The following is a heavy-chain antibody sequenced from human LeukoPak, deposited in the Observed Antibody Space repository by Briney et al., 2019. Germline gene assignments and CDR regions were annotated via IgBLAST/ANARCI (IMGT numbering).Heavy chain of an antibody. CDR1: GGSISSYY. Sequence: SSETLSLTCTVSGGSISSYYWSWIRQPPGKGLEWIGYIYYSGSTNYNPSLKSRVTISVDTSKNQFSLKLSSVTAADTAVYYCARLGVRGDYADYWGQGTLVTVSS. D-gene: IGHD4-17*01. V-gene: IGHV4-59*08. J-gene: IGHJ4*02. CDR2: IYYSGST. CDR3: ARLGVRGDYADY.